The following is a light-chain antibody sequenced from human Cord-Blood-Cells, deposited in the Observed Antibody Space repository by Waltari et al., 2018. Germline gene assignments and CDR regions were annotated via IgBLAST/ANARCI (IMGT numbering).Light chain of an antibody. J-gene: IGKJ4*01. CDR2: NSS. Sequence: AIQWTQSPSSLSASAGHRVTITGRASQGISSALAWYQQKPGKAPKLLIYNSSSFESGVPLTFCVSGSETDFTLTISSLQPEDFATYYCQQFNSYPLTFGGGTKVEIK. CDR3: QQFNSYPLT. CDR1: QGISSA. V-gene: IGKV1-13*02.